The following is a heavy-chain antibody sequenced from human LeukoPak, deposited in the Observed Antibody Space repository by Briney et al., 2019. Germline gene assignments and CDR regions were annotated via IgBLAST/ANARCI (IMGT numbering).Heavy chain of an antibody. V-gene: IGHV3-23*01. CDR2: ISGSGGST. J-gene: IGHJ4*02. CDR3: AKDRWDIVVVPAASGYSSSWYLDY. Sequence: PGGSLRLSCAASGFTFSSYAMSWVRQAPGKGLEWVSAISGSGGSTYYADSVKGRFTISRDNSKNTLYLQMNSLRAEDTAVYYCAKDRWDIVVVPAASGYSSSWYLDYWGQGTLVTVSS. CDR1: GFTFSSYA. D-gene: IGHD2-2*01.